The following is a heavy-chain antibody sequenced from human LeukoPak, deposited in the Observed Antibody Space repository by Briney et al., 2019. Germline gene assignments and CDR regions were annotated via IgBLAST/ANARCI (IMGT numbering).Heavy chain of an antibody. J-gene: IGHJ5*02. CDR1: GGSISSYY. CDR3: ARGGWFRFDR. CDR2: IYTSGST. Sequence: SETLSLTCTVSGGSISSYYWSWLRQPAGKGLEGLGRIYTSGSTNYNPSLKSRVTMSVDTSKNQFSLKLSSVAAADTAVYYCARGGWFRFDRWGQGTLVTVSS. D-gene: IGHD2-15*01. V-gene: IGHV4-4*07.